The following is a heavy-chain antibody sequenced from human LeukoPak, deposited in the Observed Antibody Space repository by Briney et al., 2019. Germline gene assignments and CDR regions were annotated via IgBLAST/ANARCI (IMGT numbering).Heavy chain of an antibody. J-gene: IGHJ6*02. CDR1: GYTFTGYY. Sequence: ASVKVSCKASGYTFTGYYMHWVRQAPGQGLEWMGWINPNSGGTNYAQKFQGRVTMSSDTSISTAYMELRSLRSDDTAVYYCARDRYCSSTSCYRLNYYYGMDVWGQGTTVTVSS. CDR3: ARDRYCSSTSCYRLNYYYGMDV. D-gene: IGHD2-2*01. V-gene: IGHV1-2*02. CDR2: INPNSGGT.